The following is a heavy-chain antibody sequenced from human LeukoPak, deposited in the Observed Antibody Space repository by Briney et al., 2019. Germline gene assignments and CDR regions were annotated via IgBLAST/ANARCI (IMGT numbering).Heavy chain of an antibody. CDR2: MNPNSGNT. V-gene: IGHV1-8*02. D-gene: IGHD1-26*01. CDR3: ARVTQNSGIPHDY. J-gene: IGHJ4*02. Sequence: ASVKVSCKASGYTVTGYFMHWVRQAPGQGLEWMGWMNPNSGNTGYAQTFQGRVAMTRHNSTRTTYSEISSLRSDGTAVYYCARVTQNSGIPHDYWGQGTLVTVSA. CDR1: GYTVTGYF.